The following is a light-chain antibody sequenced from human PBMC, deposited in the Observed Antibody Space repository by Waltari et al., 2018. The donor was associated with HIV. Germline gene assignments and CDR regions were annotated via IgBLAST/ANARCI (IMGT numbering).Light chain of an antibody. CDR3: SSYTSSNTLV. CDR1: SSDVGAYAY. V-gene: IGLV2-14*03. J-gene: IGLJ3*02. Sequence: SALTQPASASGSPGQSITISCTGTSSDVGAYAYVSWYQQHPGKAPKLIIYEVSYRPAGSSHRFSASKSGNTASLTISGLQAEDEADYYCSSYTSSNTLVFGGGTKLTVL. CDR2: EVS.